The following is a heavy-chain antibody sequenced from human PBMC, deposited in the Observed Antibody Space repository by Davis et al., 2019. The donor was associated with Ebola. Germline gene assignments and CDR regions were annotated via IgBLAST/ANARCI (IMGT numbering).Heavy chain of an antibody. CDR2: IPSSGSST. Sequence: GESLKISCAASGFTFSSYAMSWVRQAPGKGLEWVSAIPSSGSSTYYADSVKGRFTISRDNSKNTLYLQMNGLRVEDTAIYYCAKDTSNIWFDIWGQGTMVTVSS. D-gene: IGHD1-26*01. J-gene: IGHJ3*02. CDR3: AKDTSNIWFDI. CDR1: GFTFSSYA. V-gene: IGHV3-23*01.